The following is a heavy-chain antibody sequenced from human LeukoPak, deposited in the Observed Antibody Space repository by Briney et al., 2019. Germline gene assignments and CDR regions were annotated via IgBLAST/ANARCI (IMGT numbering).Heavy chain of an antibody. Sequence: SVKVSCKASGGTFSSYAISWVRQAPGQGLEWMGGIIPIFGTANYAQKFQGRVTITADESTSTAYMELSSLRSEDTAVYYCARGLTDFWSGSYPATYYMDVWGKGTTVTVSS. CDR1: GGTFSSYA. J-gene: IGHJ6*03. D-gene: IGHD3-3*01. V-gene: IGHV1-69*01. CDR2: IIPIFGTA. CDR3: ARGLTDFWSGSYPATYYMDV.